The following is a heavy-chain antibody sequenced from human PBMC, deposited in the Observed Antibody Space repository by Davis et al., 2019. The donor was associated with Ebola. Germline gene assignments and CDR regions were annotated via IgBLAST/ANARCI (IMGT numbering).Heavy chain of an antibody. Sequence: AASVKVSCKASGYTFTNYYMHWVRQAPGQGLEWMGIINPSGGSTSYAQKFQGRVTMTRNTSISIVYMELSSLRSEDTAMYYCARSRITMVRGKGWFDPWGQGTLVTVSS. J-gene: IGHJ5*02. V-gene: IGHV1-46*01. CDR2: INPSGGST. CDR3: ARSRITMVRGKGWFDP. CDR1: GYTFTNYY. D-gene: IGHD3-10*01.